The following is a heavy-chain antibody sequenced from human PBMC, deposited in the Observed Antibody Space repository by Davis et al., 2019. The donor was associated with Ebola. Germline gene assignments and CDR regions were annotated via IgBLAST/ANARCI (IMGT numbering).Heavy chain of an antibody. Sequence: PGGSLRLSCAASGFTFSSYSMNWVRQAPGKGLEWVSAISGSGGSTYYADSVKGRFTISRDNSKNTLYLQMNSLRAEDTAVYYCARGYSYGNYYYYGMDVWGQGTTVTVSS. J-gene: IGHJ6*02. CDR2: ISGSGGST. V-gene: IGHV3-23*01. CDR1: GFTFSSYS. CDR3: ARGYSYGNYYYYGMDV. D-gene: IGHD5-18*01.